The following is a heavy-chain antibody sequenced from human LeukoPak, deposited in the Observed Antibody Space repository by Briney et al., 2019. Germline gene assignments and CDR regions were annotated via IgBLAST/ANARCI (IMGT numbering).Heavy chain of an antibody. V-gene: IGHV3-21*01. CDR1: GFTFSSYS. Sequence: GGSLRLSCAASGFTFSSYSMNWVRQAPGKGLEWVSSISSSSSYIYYADSVKGRFTISRDNAENSLYLQMNSLRAEDTAVYYCAPRYCTNGVCYPDYWGQGTLVTVSS. J-gene: IGHJ4*02. CDR3: APRYCTNGVCYPDY. CDR2: ISSSSSYI. D-gene: IGHD2-8*01.